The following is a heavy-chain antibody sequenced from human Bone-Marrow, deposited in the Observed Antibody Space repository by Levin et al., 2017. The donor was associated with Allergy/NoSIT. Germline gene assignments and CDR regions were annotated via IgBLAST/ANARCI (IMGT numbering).Heavy chain of an antibody. CDR2: IIPILGIA. CDR3: ARGARATIIGYYFDY. Sequence: SVKVSCKASGGTFSSYTISWVRQAPGQGLEWMGRIIPILGIANYAQKFQGRVTITADKSTSTAYMELSSLRSEDTAVYYRARGARATIIGYYFDYWGQGTLVTVSS. J-gene: IGHJ4*02. D-gene: IGHD5-12*01. CDR1: GGTFSSYT. V-gene: IGHV1-69*02.